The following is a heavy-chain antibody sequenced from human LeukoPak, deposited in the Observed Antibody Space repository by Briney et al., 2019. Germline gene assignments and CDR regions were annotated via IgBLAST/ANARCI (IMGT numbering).Heavy chain of an antibody. Sequence: PAGSLTLSCAASGFTFSSYWMSWVRQAPGKGLEWVANIKQDGSEKYYVDSVKGRFTISRDNAKNSLYLQMNSLRAEDTAVYCCASEGASDAFDIWGQGTMVTVSS. V-gene: IGHV3-7*01. CDR2: IKQDGSEK. CDR3: ASEGASDAFDI. J-gene: IGHJ3*02. CDR1: GFTFSSYW.